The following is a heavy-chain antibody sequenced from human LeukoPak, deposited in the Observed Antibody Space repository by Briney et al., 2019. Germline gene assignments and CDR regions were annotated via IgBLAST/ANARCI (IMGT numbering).Heavy chain of an antibody. V-gene: IGHV3-23*01. D-gene: IGHD4-23*01. J-gene: IGHJ4*02. CDR2: ISGSGGST. CDR3: AKALLSGTVVTPSDY. Sequence: GGSLRLSCAASGFTFSSYAMSWVRQAPGKGLEWVSAISGSGGSTYYADSVKGRFTISRDNSKNTLYLQMNSLRAEDTAVYYCAKALLSGTVVTPSDYWGQGTLVTVSS. CDR1: GFTFSSYA.